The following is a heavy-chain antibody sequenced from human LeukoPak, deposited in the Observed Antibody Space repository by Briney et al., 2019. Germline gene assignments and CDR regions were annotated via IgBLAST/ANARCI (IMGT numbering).Heavy chain of an antibody. V-gene: IGHV1-2*02. CDR2: INPNSGGT. CDR3: ARDLIVVVGDVFDL. J-gene: IGHJ3*01. Sequence: ASVKVSCKASGYTFTGYYMHWVRQARGQGLEWMGRINPNSGGTNYAQKFQGRVTMTRDTSISTAYMELSRLRSDDTAVYYCARDLIVVVGDVFDLWGQGTMVTVSS. CDR1: GYTFTGYY. D-gene: IGHD3-22*01.